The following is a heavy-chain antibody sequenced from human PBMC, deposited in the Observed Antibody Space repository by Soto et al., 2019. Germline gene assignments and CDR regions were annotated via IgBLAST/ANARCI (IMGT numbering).Heavy chain of an antibody. J-gene: IGHJ6*02. CDR1: EFSFSTYN. V-gene: IGHV3-21*01. CDR2: ISSTSSHI. D-gene: IGHD6-13*01. Sequence: EVQLVESGGGLVKPGGSLRVSCVASEFSFSTYNMNWVRQAPGKGLEWVSFISSTSSHIHYADSVKGRFTISRDNAKNSLYLQMNSLRAEDTAVYYCARDPAADGYYGMDVWGQGTTVTVSS. CDR3: ARDPAADGYYGMDV.